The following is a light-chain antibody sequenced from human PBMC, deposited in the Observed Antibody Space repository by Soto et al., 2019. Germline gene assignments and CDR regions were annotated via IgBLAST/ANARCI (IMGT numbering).Light chain of an antibody. J-gene: IGLJ1*01. CDR3: QSSDRSLSGSV. V-gene: IGLV1-40*01. CDR2: GND. CDR1: SSNIGAGYD. Sequence: QSVLTQPPSVSGAPGQGVTISCTGSSSNIGAGYDVHWYQQLPGAAPKLLIFGNDNRPSGVPDRFSVSRSGTSASLAITGLQAEDEADYYCQSSDRSLSGSVFGAGTKLTVL.